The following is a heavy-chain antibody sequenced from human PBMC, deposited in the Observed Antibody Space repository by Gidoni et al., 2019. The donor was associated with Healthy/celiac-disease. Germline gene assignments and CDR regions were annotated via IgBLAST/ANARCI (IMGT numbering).Heavy chain of an antibody. CDR3: APNNSPGGYFDY. CDR1: GGSFSGYY. CDR2: INHSGST. J-gene: IGHJ4*02. Sequence: QVQLQQWGAGLLKPSETLSLTCAVYGGSFSGYYWSWLRPPPGKGLEWIGEINHSGSTNYNPSLTSRVTISVDTSKNQFSLKLSSVTAADTAVYYCAPNNSPGGYFDYWGQGTLVTVSS. V-gene: IGHV4-34*01. D-gene: IGHD3-10*01.